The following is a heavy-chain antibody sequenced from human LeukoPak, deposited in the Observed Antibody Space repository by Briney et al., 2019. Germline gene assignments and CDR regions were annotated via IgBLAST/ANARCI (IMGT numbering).Heavy chain of an antibody. J-gene: IGHJ4*02. D-gene: IGHD6-19*01. CDR3: ARAIAVAGPYYFDY. CDR1: GFTFSDYS. V-gene: IGHV3-21*01. Sequence: PGGSLRLSCAASGFTFSDYSMNWVRQAPGKGLEWVSSISTDSTYIYYADSVRGRFTISRDNAKNSLYLQMNSLRAEDTAVYYCARAIAVAGPYYFDYWGQGTLVTVSS. CDR2: ISTDSTYI.